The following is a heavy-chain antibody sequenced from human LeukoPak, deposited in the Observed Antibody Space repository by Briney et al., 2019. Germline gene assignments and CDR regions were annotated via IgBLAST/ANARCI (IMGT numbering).Heavy chain of an antibody. J-gene: IGHJ3*02. V-gene: IGHV4-39*01. CDR3: ADLESSSTAFDI. Sequence: PSETLSLTCTVPGGSISSSSYYWGWIRQPPGKGLEWIGSIYYSGSTYYNPSLKSRVTISVDTSKNQFSLKLSSVTAADTAVYYCADLESSSTAFDIWGQGTMVTVSS. CDR1: GGSISSSSYY. CDR2: IYYSGST. D-gene: IGHD6-6*01.